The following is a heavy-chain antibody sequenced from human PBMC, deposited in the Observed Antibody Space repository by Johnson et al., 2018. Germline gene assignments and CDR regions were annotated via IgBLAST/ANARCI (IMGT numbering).Heavy chain of an antibody. V-gene: IGHV1-69*12. Sequence: QVQLVQSGAEVKKPGSSVKVSCKASGGTFSSYAISWVRQAPGQWLEWMGGIIPIFGTANYAQKFQGRVTITADESTSTAYIELSSLGAEDTAVYYCARDGAEMATMSDAFDIWGQGTMVTVSS. CDR2: IIPIFGTA. D-gene: IGHD5-24*01. J-gene: IGHJ3*02. CDR1: GGTFSSYA. CDR3: ARDGAEMATMSDAFDI.